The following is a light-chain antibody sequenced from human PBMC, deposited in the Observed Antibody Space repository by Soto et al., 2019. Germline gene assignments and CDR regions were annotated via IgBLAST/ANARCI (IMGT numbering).Light chain of an antibody. Sequence: EIVLTQSPATLSLSPGERATLSCRASQSVSSYLAWYQQKPGQAPRLLIYDASNMATGIPARFSGSGSGTDFTLTITSLEPDDFAVYYDQQRYNFWTFGQRAEVDIK. CDR3: QQRYNFWT. CDR1: QSVSSY. CDR2: DAS. V-gene: IGKV3-11*01. J-gene: IGKJ1*01.